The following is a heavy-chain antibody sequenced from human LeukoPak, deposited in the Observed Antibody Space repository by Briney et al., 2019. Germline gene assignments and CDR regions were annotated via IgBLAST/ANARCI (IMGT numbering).Heavy chain of an antibody. CDR3: AGGLGYCSGGSCAYFDY. CDR2: IYYSGST. D-gene: IGHD2-15*01. J-gene: IGHJ4*02. V-gene: IGHV4-59*01. CDR1: GGSISSYY. Sequence: TSETLSLTCTVSGGSISSYYWSWIRQPPGKGLEWVGYIYYSGSTNYNPSLKSRVTISVDTSKHLFSLELSSVTAADTAVYYCAGGLGYCSGGSCAYFDYWGQGTLVTVSS.